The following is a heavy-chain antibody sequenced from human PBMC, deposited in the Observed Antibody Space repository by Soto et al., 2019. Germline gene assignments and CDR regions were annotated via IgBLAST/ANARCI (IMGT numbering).Heavy chain of an antibody. CDR3: ARDEAYSSSWYGAFDI. D-gene: IGHD6-13*01. CDR1: GFTFSSYG. V-gene: IGHV3-33*01. CDR2: IWYDGSNK. Sequence: GGSLRLSCAASGFTFSSYGMHWVRQAPGKGLEWVAVIWYDGSNKYYADSVKGRFTISRDNSKNTLYLQMNSLRAEDTAVYYCARDEAYSSSWYGAFDIWGQGTMVTVSS. J-gene: IGHJ3*02.